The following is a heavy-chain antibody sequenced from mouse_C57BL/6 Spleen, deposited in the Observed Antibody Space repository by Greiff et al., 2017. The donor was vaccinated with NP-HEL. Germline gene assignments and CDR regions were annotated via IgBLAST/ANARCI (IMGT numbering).Heavy chain of an antibody. V-gene: IGHV1-18*01. CDR2: INPNNGGT. Sequence: DVQLQESGPELVKPGASVKIPCKASGYTFTDYNMDWVKQSHGKSLEWIGDINPNNGGTIYNQKFKGKATLTVDKSSSTAYMELRSLTSEDTAVYYCARRRFSYYAMDYWGQGTSVTVSS. J-gene: IGHJ4*01. CDR3: ARRRFSYYAMDY. CDR1: GYTFTDYN.